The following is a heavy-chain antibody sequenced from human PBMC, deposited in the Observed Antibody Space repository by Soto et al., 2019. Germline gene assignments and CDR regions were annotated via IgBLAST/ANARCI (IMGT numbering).Heavy chain of an antibody. J-gene: IGHJ6*02. CDR3: AGDTTGTTYYYYYGMDV. D-gene: IGHD1-1*01. V-gene: IGHV1-69*06. CDR2: IIPIFGTA. Sequence: SVKVSCKASGGTFSSYAISWVRQAPGQGLEWMGGIIPIFGTANYAQKFQGRVTITADKSTSTAYMELSSLRSEDTAVYYCAGDTTGTTYYYYYGMDVWGQGTTVTVSS. CDR1: GGTFSSYA.